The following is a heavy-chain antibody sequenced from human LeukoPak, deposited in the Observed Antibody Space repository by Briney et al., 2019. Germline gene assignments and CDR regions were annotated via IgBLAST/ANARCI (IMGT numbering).Heavy chain of an antibody. J-gene: IGHJ4*02. CDR1: GCSISSSSYY. D-gene: IGHD3-9*01. CDR3: ARHRADILTGYNFDY. CDR2: IYYSGST. Sequence: PSETLSLTCTVSGCSISSSSYYWGWIRQPPGKGLEWIGSIYYSGSTYYNPSLKSRVTISVDTSKNQFSLKLSSVTAADTAVYYCARHRADILTGYNFDYWGQGTLVTVSS. V-gene: IGHV4-39*01.